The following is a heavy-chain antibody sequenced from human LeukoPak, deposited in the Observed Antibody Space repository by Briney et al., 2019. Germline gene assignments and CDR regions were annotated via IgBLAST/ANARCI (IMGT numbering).Heavy chain of an antibody. CDR2: IYYSGST. CDR3: ARRGANSGSYSHFDL. Sequence: PSETLSLTCTVSGGSISNYYGDWIRQPPGKGLEWIGNIYYSGSTNYNPSLKSRVTISVDPSKNQFSLKLSSLTAADTAVYYCARRGANSGSYSHFDLWGRGTLVTVSS. CDR1: GGSISNYY. V-gene: IGHV4-59*01. D-gene: IGHD1-26*01. J-gene: IGHJ2*01.